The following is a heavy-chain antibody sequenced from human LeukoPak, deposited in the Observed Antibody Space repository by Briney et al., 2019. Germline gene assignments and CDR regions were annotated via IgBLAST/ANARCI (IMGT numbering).Heavy chain of an antibody. D-gene: IGHD3-22*01. CDR3: ASMSGYYSKFDY. V-gene: IGHV4-30-4*01. J-gene: IGHJ4*02. CDR2: IYYSGST. CDR1: GGSISSGDYY. Sequence: SETLSLTCTVSGGSISSGDYYWSWIRQPPGKGLEWIGYIYYSGSTYYNPSLKSRVTISVDTSRNQFSLKLNSVTAADTAIYYCASMSGYYSKFDYWGQGTLVTVSS.